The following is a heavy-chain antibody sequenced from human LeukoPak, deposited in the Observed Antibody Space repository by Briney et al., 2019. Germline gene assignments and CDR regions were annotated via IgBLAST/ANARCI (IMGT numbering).Heavy chain of an antibody. CDR2: IIPIFGTA. D-gene: IGHD1-1*01. Sequence: ASVKVSCKASGGTFSSYAISWVRQAPGQGLEWRGGIIPIFGTANYAQKFQGRVTITTDESTSTAYMELSSLRSEDTAVYYCAREPNWNGNYMDVWGKGTTVTVSS. J-gene: IGHJ6*03. CDR1: GGTFSSYA. V-gene: IGHV1-69*05. CDR3: AREPNWNGNYMDV.